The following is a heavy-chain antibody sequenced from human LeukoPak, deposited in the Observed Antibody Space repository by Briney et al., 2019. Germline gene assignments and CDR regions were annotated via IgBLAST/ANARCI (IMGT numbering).Heavy chain of an antibody. Sequence: PSETLSLTCTVSGDSISRSTYYWAWIRQPPGKGREWIGSVYYGWSPYFNPSLESRATISVDTSKTHFSLKMSSVTAADTAVYYCARSSGTGTFSYWGQGTLVTVSS. D-gene: IGHD6-25*01. CDR3: ARSSGTGTFSY. CDR2: VYYGWSP. CDR1: GDSISRSTYY. J-gene: IGHJ4*02. V-gene: IGHV4-39*02.